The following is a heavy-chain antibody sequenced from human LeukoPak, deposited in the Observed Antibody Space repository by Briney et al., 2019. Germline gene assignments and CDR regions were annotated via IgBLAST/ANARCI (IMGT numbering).Heavy chain of an antibody. CDR3: ARVESSGGSYFTVGGALGY. D-gene: IGHD1-26*01. CDR1: GFTFSSYS. Sequence: GGSLRLSCAASGFTFSSYSMNWVRQAPGKGLEWVSSISSSSSYIYYADSVKGRFTISRDNAKNSLYLQMNSLRAEDTAVYYCARVESSGGSYFTVGGALGYWGQGTLVTVSS. J-gene: IGHJ4*02. CDR2: ISSSSSYI. V-gene: IGHV3-21*01.